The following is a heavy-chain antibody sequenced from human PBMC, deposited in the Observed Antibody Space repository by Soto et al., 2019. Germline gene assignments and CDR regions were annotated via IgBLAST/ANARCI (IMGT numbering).Heavy chain of an antibody. J-gene: IGHJ4*02. CDR3: AKSPEGGYSDTFDC. CDR2: ISYDGSNK. Sequence: QVQLVESGGGVVQPGRSLRLSCAASGFTFSSYGMHWVRQAPGKGLEWVAVISYDGSNKYYADSVKGRFTISRDNSKNTLYLQMNSLRAEDTAVYYCAKSPEGGYSDTFDCWGQGTLVTVSS. V-gene: IGHV3-30*18. D-gene: IGHD3-22*01. CDR1: GFTFSSYG.